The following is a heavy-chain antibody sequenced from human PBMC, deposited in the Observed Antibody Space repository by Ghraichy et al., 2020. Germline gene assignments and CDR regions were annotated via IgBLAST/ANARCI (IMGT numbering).Heavy chain of an antibody. CDR3: ARGLPILARRDCFDI. V-gene: IGHV4-34*01. CDR2: INHSGTR. D-gene: IGHD3-3*01. Sequence: SETLSLTCAVLGESFSGYQWNWLRQTPGKGPEWIGEINHSGTRNYNPSLKSRVTISVDTSERQFSLKLRSVTAAVTAVYYCARGLPILARRDCFDIWGQGTTVIVSS. CDR1: GESFSGYQ. J-gene: IGHJ3*02.